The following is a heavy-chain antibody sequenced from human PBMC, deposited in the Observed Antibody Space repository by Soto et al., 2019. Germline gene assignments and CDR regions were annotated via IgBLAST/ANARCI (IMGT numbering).Heavy chain of an antibody. V-gene: IGHV4-61*01. J-gene: IGHJ5*01. CDR1: AGSVSSDRYY. D-gene: IGHD3-10*01. CDR2: IYYSGST. CDR3: AMSLWFGNTPNWYDS. Sequence: SETLSLTCTVSAGSVSSDRYYMNCIRQPPGKGLEWIGYIYYSGSTNYNPSLKSRVTISVDTSKNQFSLKLSSVTAADTAVYYCAMSLWFGNTPNWYDSWGQGTLVIVSS.